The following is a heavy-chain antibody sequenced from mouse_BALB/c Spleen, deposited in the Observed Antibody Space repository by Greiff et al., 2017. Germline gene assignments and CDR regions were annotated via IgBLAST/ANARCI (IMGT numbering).Heavy chain of an antibody. J-gene: IGHJ2*01. D-gene: IGHD1-1*01. CDR2: ISCYNGAT. CDR1: GYSFTGYY. Sequence: LVKPGASVKISCKASGYSFTGYYMHWVKQSHGQGLEWIGYISCYNGATSYNQKFKGKATFTVDTSSSTAYMQFNSLTSEDSAVYYCARWDYYGSEDYWGEGTTLTVSS. CDR3: ARWDYYGSEDY. V-gene: IGHV1S34*01.